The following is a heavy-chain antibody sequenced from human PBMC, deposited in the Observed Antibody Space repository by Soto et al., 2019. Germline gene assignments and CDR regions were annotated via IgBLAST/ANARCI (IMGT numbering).Heavy chain of an antibody. D-gene: IGHD3-10*01. Sequence: QVQLVESGGGVVQHGRSLRLSCAASGFTFSTYAMHWVRQAPGKGLEWVAVISYDGNNKYYADYVKGRFTISRDYSKSTLYLQMHSLRDVDTAVYYCARGGNLWFGEPFDYWGQGARVTVSS. CDR3: ARGGNLWFGEPFDY. V-gene: IGHV3-30-3*01. CDR2: ISYDGNNK. J-gene: IGHJ4*02. CDR1: GFTFSTYA.